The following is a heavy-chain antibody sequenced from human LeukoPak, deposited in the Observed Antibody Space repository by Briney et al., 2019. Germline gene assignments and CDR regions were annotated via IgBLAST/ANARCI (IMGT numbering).Heavy chain of an antibody. CDR2: INHGGST. CDR3: ARGAMPSPQYYYYYGMDV. J-gene: IGHJ6*02. Sequence: SETLSLTCAVYGGSFSSYYWTWIRQPPGKGLEWIGEINHGGSTNYNPSLKSRVTISVDKSKNQFSLKLSSVTAADTAVYYCARGAMPSPQYYYYYGMDVWGQGTTVTVSS. CDR1: GGSFSSYY. V-gene: IGHV4-34*01. D-gene: IGHD2-2*01.